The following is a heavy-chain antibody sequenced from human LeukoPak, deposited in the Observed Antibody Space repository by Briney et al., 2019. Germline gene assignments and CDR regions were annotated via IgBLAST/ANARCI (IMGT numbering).Heavy chain of an antibody. CDR1: GYTFTSYG. CDR2: INPKSGGA. J-gene: IGHJ3*02. CDR3: AREGAAAANDAFDI. V-gene: IGHV1-2*02. Sequence: ASVKVSCKASGYTFTSYGISWVRQAPGQGLEWMGWINPKSGGAIYAQNFQGRVTMTRDTSISTVYMELSSLISDDTAVYYCAREGAAAANDAFDIWGQGTMVTVSS. D-gene: IGHD6-13*01.